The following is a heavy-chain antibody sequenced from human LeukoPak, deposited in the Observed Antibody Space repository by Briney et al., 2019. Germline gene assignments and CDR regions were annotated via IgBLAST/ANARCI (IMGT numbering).Heavy chain of an antibody. CDR1: GFTFSGYG. V-gene: IGHV3-33*01. D-gene: IGHD4-23*01. Sequence: GGSLRLSCAASGFTFSGYGMHWVRQAPGKGLEWVAVIWYDGSNKYYADSVRGRFTISRDNTKNTLYLQMNSLRAEDTAVYYCARVEGTVADYWGQGTLVTVSS. CDR3: ARVEGTVADY. J-gene: IGHJ4*02. CDR2: IWYDGSNK.